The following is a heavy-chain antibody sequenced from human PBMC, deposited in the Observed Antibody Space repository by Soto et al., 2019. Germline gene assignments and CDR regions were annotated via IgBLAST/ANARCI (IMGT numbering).Heavy chain of an antibody. CDR3: ARDLPYYGSGSYYNLYYYGMAV. D-gene: IGHD3-10*01. V-gene: IGHV1-69*04. Sequence: SVKVSCKASGGTFSSYTISCVRQAPGQGLEWMGRIIPILGIANYAQKFQGRVTITADKSTSTAYMELSSLRSEDTAVYYCARDLPYYGSGSYYNLYYYGMAVWGQGTTVTVSS. CDR2: IIPILGIA. CDR1: GGTFSSYT. J-gene: IGHJ6*02.